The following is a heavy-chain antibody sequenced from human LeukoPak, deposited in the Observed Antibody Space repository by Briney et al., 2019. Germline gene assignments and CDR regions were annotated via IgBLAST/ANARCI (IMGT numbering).Heavy chain of an antibody. CDR1: GGSFGGYY. V-gene: IGHV4-34*01. Sequence: SETLSLACAVYGGSFGGYYWSWIRQPPGKGLEWIGEINHSGSTNYNPSLKSRVTISVDTSKNQFSLKLSSVTAADTAVYYCARGRGYSGSFHYWGQGTLVTVSS. CDR3: ARGRGYSGSFHY. D-gene: IGHD1-26*01. CDR2: INHSGST. J-gene: IGHJ4*02.